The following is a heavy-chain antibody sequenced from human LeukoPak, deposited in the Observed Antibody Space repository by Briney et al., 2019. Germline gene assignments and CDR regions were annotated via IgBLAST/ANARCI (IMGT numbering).Heavy chain of an antibody. CDR1: GFTFDDYA. D-gene: IGHD2-2*01. V-gene: IGHV3-9*01. Sequence: GGSLRLSCAASGFTFDDYAMHWVRQAPGKGLEWVSGISWNSGSIGYADSVKGRFTISRDNAKNSLYLQMNSLRAEDTALYYCAKDYHPLPAGLLNFDYWGQGTLVTVSS. CDR3: AKDYHPLPAGLLNFDY. CDR2: ISWNSGSI. J-gene: IGHJ4*02.